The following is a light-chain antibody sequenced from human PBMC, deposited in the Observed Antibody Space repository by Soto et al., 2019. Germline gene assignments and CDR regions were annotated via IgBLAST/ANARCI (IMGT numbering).Light chain of an antibody. CDR1: QSVSSN. V-gene: IGKV3-20*01. J-gene: IGKJ5*01. Sequence: DIVMTQSPATLSVFPGERVTLSCRASQSVSSNLAWYQQKPGQAPRLLIYGASSRATGIPDRFSGSGSGTDFTLTISRLEPEDFAVYYCQQYGSSPITLGQGTRLEIK. CDR3: QQYGSSPIT. CDR2: GAS.